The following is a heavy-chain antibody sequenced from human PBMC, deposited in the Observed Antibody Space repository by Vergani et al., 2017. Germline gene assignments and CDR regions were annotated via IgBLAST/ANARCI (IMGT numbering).Heavy chain of an antibody. D-gene: IGHD2-21*02. CDR2: IIPIFGTA. Sequence: QVQLVQSGAEVKKPGSSVKVSCKASGGTFSSYAISWVRQAPGQGLEWMGRIIPIFGTANYAQKFQGRVTMTRDTSISTAYMELSRLRSDDTAVYYCARDLAYCGGDCYSNQHWGQGTLVTVSS. CDR3: ARDLAYCGGDCYSNQH. J-gene: IGHJ1*01. V-gene: IGHV1-69*05. CDR1: GGTFSSYA.